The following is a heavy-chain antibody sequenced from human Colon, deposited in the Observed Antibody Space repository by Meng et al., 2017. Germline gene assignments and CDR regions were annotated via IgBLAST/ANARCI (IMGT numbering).Heavy chain of an antibody. CDR3: VRDQGDYSAY. Sequence: QVQLVEYGGGLVKPGGSRRLSCAASGFSLSDYYMSWIRQAPGKGLEWVSYISRDSSTIYQADSVEGRFTISRDNGKNSLYLQMNNLRAEDTAVYYCVRDQGDYSAYWGQGTLVTVSS. V-gene: IGHV3-11*01. CDR2: ISRDSSTI. D-gene: IGHD1-26*01. J-gene: IGHJ4*02. CDR1: GFSLSDYY.